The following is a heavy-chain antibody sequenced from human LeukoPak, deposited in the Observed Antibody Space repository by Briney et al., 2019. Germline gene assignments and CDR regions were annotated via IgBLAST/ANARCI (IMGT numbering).Heavy chain of an antibody. CDR3: AKDSPVHYGSGSYPDAFDI. CDR2: ISGSGGST. V-gene: IGHV3-23*01. D-gene: IGHD3-10*01. CDR1: GFTSSSYA. Sequence: GGSLRLSCAASGFTSSSYAMSWVRQAPGKGLEWVSAISGSGGSTYYADSVKGRFTISRDNSKSTLYLQMNSLRAEDTALYYCAKDSPVHYGSGSYPDAFDIWGQGKMVTVSS. J-gene: IGHJ3*02.